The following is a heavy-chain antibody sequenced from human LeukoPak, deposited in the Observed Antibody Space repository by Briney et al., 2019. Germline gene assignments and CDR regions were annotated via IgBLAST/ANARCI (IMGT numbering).Heavy chain of an antibody. D-gene: IGHD3-10*01. J-gene: IGHJ6*02. Sequence: GGSLRLSCAASGFTVSSNYMSWVRQAPGKGPEWVSVIYSGGSTYYADSVKGRFTISRDNSKNTLYLQMDSLRAEDTAVYYCARAAHTTYVLGRYYYYAMDVWGQGTTVTVSS. CDR2: IYSGGST. V-gene: IGHV3-66*01. CDR1: GFTVSSNY. CDR3: ARAAHTTYVLGRYYYYAMDV.